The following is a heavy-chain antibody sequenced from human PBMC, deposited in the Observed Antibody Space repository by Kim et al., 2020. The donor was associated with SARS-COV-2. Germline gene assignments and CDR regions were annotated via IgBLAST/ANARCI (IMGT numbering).Heavy chain of an antibody. J-gene: IGHJ4*02. CDR2: GTT. V-gene: IGHV4-34*01. Sequence: GTTTSHPSLKRRVTRSVDTSKNQFSLKLSSVTAADTAMYYCARGYKATVGYWGQGTLVTVSS. CDR3: ARGYKATVGY. D-gene: IGHD4-17*01.